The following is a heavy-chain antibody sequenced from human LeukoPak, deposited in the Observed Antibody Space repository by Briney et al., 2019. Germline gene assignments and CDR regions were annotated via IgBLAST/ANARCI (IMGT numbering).Heavy chain of an antibody. Sequence: ASVKVSCKTSGYTFTNYGISWVRQAPGLGLEWMGWISTYNGNTNYAQKVQGRVTMTTDTSTSTAYMELRSLRFDDTAVYYCARDQSVRLLQTSSTYFKHVFAIWGQGSMVTVSS. CDR1: GYTFTNYG. CDR2: ISTYNGNT. J-gene: IGHJ3*02. D-gene: IGHD6-13*01. CDR3: ARDQSVRLLQTSSTYFKHVFAI. V-gene: IGHV1-18*01.